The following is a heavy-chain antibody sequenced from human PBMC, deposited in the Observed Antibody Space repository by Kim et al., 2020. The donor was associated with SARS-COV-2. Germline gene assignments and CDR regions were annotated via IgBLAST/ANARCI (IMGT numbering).Heavy chain of an antibody. CDR3: ARDPYSSSSNYYYGMDV. J-gene: IGHJ6*02. CDR2: IYHSGST. Sequence: SETLSLTCAVSGGSISSSNWWSWVRQPPGKGLEWIGEIYHSGSTNYNPSLKSRVTISVDKSKNQFSLKLSSVTAADTAVYYCARDPYSSSSNYYYGMDVWGQGTTVTVSS. V-gene: IGHV4-4*02. D-gene: IGHD6-6*01. CDR1: GGSISSSNW.